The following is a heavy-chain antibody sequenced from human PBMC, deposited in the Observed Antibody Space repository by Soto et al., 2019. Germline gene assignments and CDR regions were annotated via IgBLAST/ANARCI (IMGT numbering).Heavy chain of an antibody. CDR1: GFTFSSYG. D-gene: IGHD6-6*01. CDR3: AKTEYSSSSVLGDY. J-gene: IGHJ4*02. V-gene: IGHV3-30*18. CDR2: IYYDGSNK. Sequence: ESGGGVVQPGRSLRLSCAASGFTFSSYGMHWVRQAPGKGLEWVEVIYYDGSNKYCADYVKGRCTIARDNSKNTLYLQMNSLRAEDTAVYYCAKTEYSSSSVLGDYWGQGTLVTVSS.